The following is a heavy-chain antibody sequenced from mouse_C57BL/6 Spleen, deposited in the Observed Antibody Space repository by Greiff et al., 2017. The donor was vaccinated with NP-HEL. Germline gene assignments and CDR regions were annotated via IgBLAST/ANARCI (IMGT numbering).Heavy chain of an antibody. CDR3: ARVYDPYYYAMDY. Sequence: QVQLQQSGAELVKPGASVKISCKASGYAFSSYWMNWVKQRPGKGLEWIGQIYPGDGDTNYNGKFKGKATLTADKSSSTAYMQLSSLTSEDSAVYFCARVYDPYYYAMDYWGQGTSVTVSS. J-gene: IGHJ4*01. CDR1: GYAFSSYW. V-gene: IGHV1-80*01. D-gene: IGHD2-3*01. CDR2: IYPGDGDT.